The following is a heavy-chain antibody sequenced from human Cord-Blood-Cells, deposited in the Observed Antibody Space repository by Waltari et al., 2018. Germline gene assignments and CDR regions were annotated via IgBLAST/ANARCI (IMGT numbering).Heavy chain of an antibody. CDR1: GAACSSMNW. D-gene: IGHD7-27*01. CDR3: ASGANWGFEDDPFDI. Sequence: QVQLHEPGPGLVQPSGTLSPTCAVPGAACSSMNWCVWVRTHPGKVLEWMGEIYHSGSTNYNPSLKSRVTISVDKSKNQFSLKLSSVTAADAAVYDCASGANWGFEDDPFDIWGQGTMVTVSS. CDR2: IYHSGST. V-gene: IGHV4-4*02. J-gene: IGHJ3*02.